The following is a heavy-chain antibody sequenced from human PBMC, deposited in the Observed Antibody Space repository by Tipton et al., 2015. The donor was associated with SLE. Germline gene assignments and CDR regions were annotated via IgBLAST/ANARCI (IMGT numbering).Heavy chain of an antibody. J-gene: IGHJ5*01. D-gene: IGHD2-15*01. Sequence: SLRLSCAASGFNFKSFAMQWVRQAPGKGLEWVSAITDNGNIMGYAESVKGRFTISRDNAKNSLYLQMDSLRPEDTAFYYCIKGLCTGGGCSWVADSWGQGALVTVSS. CDR2: ITDNGNIM. CDR1: GFNFKSFA. V-gene: IGHV3-9*01. CDR3: IKGLCTGGGCSWVADS.